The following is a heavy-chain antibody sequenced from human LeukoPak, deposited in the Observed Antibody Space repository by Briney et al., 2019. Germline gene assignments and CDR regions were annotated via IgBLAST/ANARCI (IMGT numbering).Heavy chain of an antibody. CDR1: GYSFTSYW. CDR2: IYPGESDT. CDR3: ARGDYYGSGSKNPDY. Sequence: GESLKISCKSSGYSFTSYWIVWVRQMPGKGLEWMGIIYPGESDTRYSPSFQGQVTISADKSISTTYLQWSSLNASDTAMYYCARGDYYGSGSKNPDYWGQRTLVTVSS. V-gene: IGHV5-51*01. J-gene: IGHJ4*02. D-gene: IGHD3-10*01.